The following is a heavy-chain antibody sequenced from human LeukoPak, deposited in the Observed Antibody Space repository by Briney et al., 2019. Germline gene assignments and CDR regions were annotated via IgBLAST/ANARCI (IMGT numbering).Heavy chain of an antibody. CDR1: GFTFSDHY. CDR2: SRNRARSYTT. Sequence: GGSLRLSCAVSGFTFSDHYMDWVRQAPGKGLEWVGRSRNRARSYTTDYAASVKGRFTISRDDSKSTLYLQMNSLETEDTAVYYCSRDATGDHWGQGTLVSVSS. J-gene: IGHJ4*02. V-gene: IGHV3-72*01. CDR3: SRDATGDH.